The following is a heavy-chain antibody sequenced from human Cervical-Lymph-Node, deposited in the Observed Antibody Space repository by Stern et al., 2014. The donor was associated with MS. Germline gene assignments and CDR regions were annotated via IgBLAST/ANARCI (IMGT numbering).Heavy chain of an antibody. D-gene: IGHD5-24*01. Sequence: QVQLVESGGGVVQPGTSLRLSCAASGFTFSSYGMHWVRQAPGKGLEWVALAWPDGSNVYYTNSVKGRFTISRDNSKNTLSLQMNSLTAEDTAVYYCARGHIPYAYNYLFDYWGQGTLVTVSS. CDR2: AWPDGSNV. CDR1: GFTFSSYG. V-gene: IGHV3-33*01. J-gene: IGHJ4*02. CDR3: ARGHIPYAYNYLFDY.